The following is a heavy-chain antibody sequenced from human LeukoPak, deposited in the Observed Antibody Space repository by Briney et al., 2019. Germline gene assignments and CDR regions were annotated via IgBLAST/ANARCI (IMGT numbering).Heavy chain of an antibody. CDR1: GYTLTELS. CDR2: FDPEDGET. D-gene: IGHD6-19*01. V-gene: IGHV1-24*01. Sequence: GASVKVSCKVSGYTLTELSMHWVRQAPGKGLEWMGGFDPEDGETIYAQKFQGRVTMTEDTSTDTAYMELSSLRSEDTAVYYCANRPPSTYSSGTHFDYWGQGTLVTVSS. CDR3: ANRPPSTYSSGTHFDY. J-gene: IGHJ4*02.